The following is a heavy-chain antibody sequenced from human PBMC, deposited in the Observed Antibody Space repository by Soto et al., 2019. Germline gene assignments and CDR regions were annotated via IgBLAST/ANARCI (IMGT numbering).Heavy chain of an antibody. CDR1: GFILSDCA. V-gene: IGHV3-48*01. D-gene: IGHD7-27*01. Sequence: EVQLVASGGGLVQPGGSLRLSCATSGFILSDCAMNWVRQAPGKGLEWVSYISSSSSVIDYADSVKGRFTVSRDNARNSLYLQMNSLRAEDTAVYYCARDLSWGSNWYYYMDVWGKGTKVTVSS. J-gene: IGHJ6*03. CDR2: ISSSSSVI. CDR3: ARDLSWGSNWYYYMDV.